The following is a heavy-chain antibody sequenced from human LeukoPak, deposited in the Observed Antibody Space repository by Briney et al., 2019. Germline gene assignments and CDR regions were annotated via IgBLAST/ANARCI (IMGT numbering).Heavy chain of an antibody. D-gene: IGHD6-19*01. CDR3: ARGGYSSGWDYFDY. Sequence: GGSLRLSCAASGFTFSSYGMHWVRQAPGKGLKWVAVIWYDGSNKYYADSAKGRFTISRDNSKNTLYLQMNSLRAEDTAVYYCARGGYSSGWDYFDYWGQGTLVTVSS. CDR2: IWYDGSNK. CDR1: GFTFSSYG. V-gene: IGHV3-33*01. J-gene: IGHJ4*02.